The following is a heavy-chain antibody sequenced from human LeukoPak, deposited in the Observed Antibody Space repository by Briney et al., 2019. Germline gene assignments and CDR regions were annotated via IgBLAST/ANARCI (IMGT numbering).Heavy chain of an antibody. CDR1: GGSFSGYY. J-gene: IGHJ3*02. CDR2: INHSGST. D-gene: IGHD6-19*01. CDR3: ARGLTGYSSGGTAFDI. V-gene: IGHV4-34*01. Sequence: PSETLSLTCAVYGGSFSGYYWSWIRQPPGKGLEWIGEINHSGSTNYNPSLKSRVTISVDTSKSQFSLKLSSVTAADTAVYYCARGLTGYSSGGTAFDIWGQGTMVTVSS.